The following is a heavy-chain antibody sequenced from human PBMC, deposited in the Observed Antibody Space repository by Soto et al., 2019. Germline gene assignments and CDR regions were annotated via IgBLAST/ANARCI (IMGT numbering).Heavy chain of an antibody. D-gene: IGHD3-10*01. CDR1: GFTFRTYE. CDR2: ISRSGSST. Sequence: PGGSLRVSCAASGFTFRTYEMNWVRQAPGKGLEWVSYISRSGSSTYYADSVKGRFTISRDNAKNSLHLQMNSLRAEDTAVYYCARDPSFYGSGSYWFDYWGQGTLVTVSS. V-gene: IGHV3-48*03. J-gene: IGHJ4*02. CDR3: ARDPSFYGSGSYWFDY.